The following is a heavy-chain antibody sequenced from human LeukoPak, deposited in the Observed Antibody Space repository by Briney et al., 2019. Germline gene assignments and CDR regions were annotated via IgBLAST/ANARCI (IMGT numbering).Heavy chain of an antibody. D-gene: IGHD6-13*01. V-gene: IGHV3-73*01. J-gene: IGHJ4*02. CDR2: IRSKAHNYAT. Sequence: GGSLRLSCAASGFTFSGFAFHWVRRASGKGLEWVGRIRSKAHNYATVYAASVKGRFTISRDDSKNATYLQMNSLRAEDTAMYYCAREYGYSSSWFTRALDYWGQGTLVTVSS. CDR3: AREYGYSSSWFTRALDY. CDR1: GFTFSGFA.